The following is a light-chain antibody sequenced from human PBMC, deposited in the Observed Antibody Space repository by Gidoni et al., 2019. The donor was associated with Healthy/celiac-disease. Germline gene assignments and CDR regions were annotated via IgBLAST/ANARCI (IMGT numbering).Light chain of an antibody. J-gene: IGLJ2*01. CDR3: SSYAGSNSHVV. CDR2: EVS. V-gene: IGLV2-8*01. CDR1: SSDVGGYNY. Sequence: QSALTQPPSASGSPGQSVTISCTGTSSDVGGYNYVSWYQQHPGKAPKLMIYEVSKRPSGVPDRFFGSKSGNTASLTVSGLQAEDEADYYCSSYAGSNSHVVFGGGTKLTV.